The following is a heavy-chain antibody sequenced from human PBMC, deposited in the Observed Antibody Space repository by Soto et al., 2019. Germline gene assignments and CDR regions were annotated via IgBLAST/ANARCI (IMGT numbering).Heavy chain of an antibody. CDR3: ARSNWGSHDAFDI. Sequence: GGSLRLSCTASGFIFDDYAVGWVRQAPGRGLEWLAFIRGRAYGGTTEYAASVKGRFTISKDGSKTTAYLQLNSLETEDTAVYYCARSNWGSHDAFDIWGQGTMVTVSS. V-gene: IGHV3-49*04. CDR2: IRGRAYGGTT. J-gene: IGHJ3*02. CDR1: GFIFDDYA. D-gene: IGHD7-27*01.